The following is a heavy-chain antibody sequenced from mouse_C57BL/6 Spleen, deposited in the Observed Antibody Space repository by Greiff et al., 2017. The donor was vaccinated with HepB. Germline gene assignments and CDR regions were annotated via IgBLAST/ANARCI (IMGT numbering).Heavy chain of an antibody. D-gene: IGHD4-1*01. CDR3: ARSNWAYAMDY. CDR2: ILPGSGST. Sequence: VKLQQSGAELLKPGASVKLSCKATGYTFTGYWIEWVKQRPGHGLEWIGEILPGSGSTNYNEKFEGKATFTADTSSNTAYMQLRSLTTEDSAIYYCARSNWAYAMDYWGQGTSVTVSS. CDR1: GYTFTGYW. J-gene: IGHJ4*01. V-gene: IGHV1-9*01.